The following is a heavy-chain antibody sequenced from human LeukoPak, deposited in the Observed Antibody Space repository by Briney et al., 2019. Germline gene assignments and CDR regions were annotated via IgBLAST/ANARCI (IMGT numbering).Heavy chain of an antibody. V-gene: IGHV3-74*01. J-gene: IGHJ5*02. D-gene: IGHD5-18*01. Sequence: PGGSLRLSCAASGFTFSSYWMHWVRQAPGTGLVWVSRINSDGSSTSYADSVKGRFTISRDNAKNTLYLQMHSLRAEDTAVYYCARDDAGYSYDPRGWFDPWGQGTLVTVSS. CDR2: INSDGSST. CDR1: GFTFSSYW. CDR3: ARDDAGYSYDPRGWFDP.